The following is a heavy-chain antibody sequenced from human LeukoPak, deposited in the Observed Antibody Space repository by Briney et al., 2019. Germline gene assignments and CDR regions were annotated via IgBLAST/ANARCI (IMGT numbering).Heavy chain of an antibody. D-gene: IGHD6-6*01. V-gene: IGHV4-34*01. J-gene: IGHJ4*02. CDR2: IYHSGST. CDR3: ARDSSSGTDY. Sequence: SSETLSLTCAVYGGSFSGYYWSWIRQPPGKGLEWIGEIYHSGSTNYNPSLKSRVTISVDTSKNQFSLKLSSVTAADTAVYYCARDSSSGTDYWGQGTLVTVSS. CDR1: GGSFSGYY.